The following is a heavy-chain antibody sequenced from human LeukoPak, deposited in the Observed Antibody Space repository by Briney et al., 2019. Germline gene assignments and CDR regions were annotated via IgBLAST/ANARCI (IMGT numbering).Heavy chain of an antibody. J-gene: IGHJ3*02. V-gene: IGHV4-34*01. CDR2: INHSGST. CDR1: GGPFSGYY. CDR3: ARQGAVVPAANAYVAFDI. Sequence: SETLSLTCAVYGGPFSGYYWSWIRQPPGKGLEWIGEINHSGSTNYNPSLKSRVTISVDTSKNQFSLKLSSVTAADTAVYYCARQGAVVPAANAYVAFDIWGQGTMVTVSS. D-gene: IGHD2-2*01.